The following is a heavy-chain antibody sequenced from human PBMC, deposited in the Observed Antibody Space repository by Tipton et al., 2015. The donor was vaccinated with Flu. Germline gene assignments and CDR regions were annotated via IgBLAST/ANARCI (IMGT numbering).Heavy chain of an antibody. D-gene: IGHD3-10*01. Sequence: VQLVQSGGGLVQPGGSLRLSCAASGFIFSSYWMSWVRQAPGKGLEWVASINKDGSETYYVDSVRGRFTISRDNAKNSLFLQMNSLRAEDTAVYYCAGPLWGYFDNWGQGTLVTVSS. CDR2: INKDGSET. V-gene: IGHV3-7*01. CDR3: AGPLWGYFDN. J-gene: IGHJ4*02. CDR1: GFIFSSYW.